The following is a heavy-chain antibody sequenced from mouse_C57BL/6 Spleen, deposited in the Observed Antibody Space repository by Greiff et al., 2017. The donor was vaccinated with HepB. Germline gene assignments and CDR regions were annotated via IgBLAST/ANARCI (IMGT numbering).Heavy chain of an antibody. CDR3: AREEFSTTVVADYYAMDY. CDR1: GFTFSDYG. D-gene: IGHD1-1*01. Sequence: EVQVVESGGGLVKPGGSLKLSCAASGFTFSDYGMHWVRQAPEKGLEWVAYISSGSSTIYYADTVKGRFTISRDNAKNTLFLQMTSLRSEDTAMYYCAREEFSTTVVADYYAMDYWGQGTSVTVSS. V-gene: IGHV5-17*01. J-gene: IGHJ4*01. CDR2: ISSGSSTI.